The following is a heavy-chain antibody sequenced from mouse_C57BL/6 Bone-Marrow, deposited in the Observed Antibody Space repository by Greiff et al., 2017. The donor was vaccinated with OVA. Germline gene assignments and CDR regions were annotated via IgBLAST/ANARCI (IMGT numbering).Heavy chain of an antibody. CDR1: GYTFTSYT. CDR2: INPSSGYT. V-gene: IGHV1-4*01. CDR3: ASDITTVVGPYV. Sequence: QVQLQPSGAELARPGASVKMSCKASGYTFTSYTMHWVKQRPGQGLEWIGYINPSSGYTKYNQKFKDKATLTADKSSSTAYMQLSSLTPEDSAVYYCASDITTVVGPYVWGTGTTVTVSS. J-gene: IGHJ1*03. D-gene: IGHD1-1*01.